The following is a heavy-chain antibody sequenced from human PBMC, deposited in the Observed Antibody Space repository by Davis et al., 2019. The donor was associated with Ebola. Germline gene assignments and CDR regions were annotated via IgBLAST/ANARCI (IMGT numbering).Heavy chain of an antibody. Sequence: ESLKISCTVSGGSISSYYLTWIRQPPGKGLEWVGYMYYGQGTNYNPSLKRRVTMSADASENQVSLKLTSVTAADTATYYCVGGYNFDYWGQGALVIVSS. V-gene: IGHV4-59*01. CDR3: VGGYNFDY. J-gene: IGHJ4*02. D-gene: IGHD5-18*01. CDR2: MYYGQGT. CDR1: GGSISSYY.